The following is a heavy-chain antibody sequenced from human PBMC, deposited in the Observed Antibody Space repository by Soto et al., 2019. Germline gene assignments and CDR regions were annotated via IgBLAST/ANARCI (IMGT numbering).Heavy chain of an antibody. V-gene: IGHV3-33*01. Sequence: QVQLVESGGGVVQPGRSLRLSCAASGFTFSSYGMQWVRQAPGKGLEWVAVIWYDGSNKYYADSVKGRFTISRDNSKNTLYLQMNSLRAEDTAVYYCARGGDTAMVTPYGMDVWGQGTTVTVSS. CDR3: ARGGDTAMVTPYGMDV. J-gene: IGHJ6*02. CDR2: IWYDGSNK. D-gene: IGHD5-18*01. CDR1: GFTFSSYG.